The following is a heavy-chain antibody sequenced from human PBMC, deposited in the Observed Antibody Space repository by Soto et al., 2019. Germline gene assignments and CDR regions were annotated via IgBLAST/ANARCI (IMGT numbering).Heavy chain of an antibody. CDR3: ARGHPLGGSPSYYYGLDV. Sequence: PGESLKISCKGSGYSFTSYWIGWVRQMPGRGLEWMGIIYPSDSDTRYSPSFQGQVTISADKSIRTAYLQWSSLRASDTAMYYCARGHPLGGSPSYYYGLDVWGRGTPVTVSS. D-gene: IGHD6-25*01. V-gene: IGHV5-51*01. J-gene: IGHJ6*02. CDR2: IYPSDSDT. CDR1: GYSFTSYW.